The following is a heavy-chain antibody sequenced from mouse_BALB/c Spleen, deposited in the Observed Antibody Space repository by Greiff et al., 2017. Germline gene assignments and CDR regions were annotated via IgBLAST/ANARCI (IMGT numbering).Heavy chain of an antibody. J-gene: IGHJ2*01. CDR2: ISSGSSTI. D-gene: IGHD2-1*01. CDR1: GFTFSSFG. Sequence: EVHLVESGGGLVQPGGSRKLSCAASGFTFSSFGMHWVRQAPEKGLEWVAYISSGSSTIYYADTVKGRFTISRDNPKNTLFLQMTSLRSEDTAMYYCARGGNLDYWGQGTTLTVSS. V-gene: IGHV5-17*02. CDR3: ARGGNLDY.